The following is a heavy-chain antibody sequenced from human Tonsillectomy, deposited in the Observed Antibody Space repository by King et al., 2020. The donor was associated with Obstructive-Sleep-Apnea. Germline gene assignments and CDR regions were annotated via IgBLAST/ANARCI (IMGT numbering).Heavy chain of an antibody. J-gene: IGHJ6*02. Sequence: QLVQSGAEVKKPGASVKVSCKASGYTFTSYGISWVRQAPGQGLEWMGWISAYNGNTNYAQKLQGRVTMTTDTSTSTAYMELRSLRSDDTAVYYCARDPITRLELRLVGGMDVWGQGTTVTVSS. CDR1: GYTFTSYG. V-gene: IGHV1-18*04. CDR2: ISAYNGNT. CDR3: ARDPITRLELRLVGGMDV. D-gene: IGHD1-7*01.